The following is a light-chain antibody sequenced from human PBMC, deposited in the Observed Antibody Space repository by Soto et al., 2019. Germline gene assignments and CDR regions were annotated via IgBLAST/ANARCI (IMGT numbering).Light chain of an antibody. CDR1: QSVSNNY. Sequence: EIVLTQSPGTLSLSPGERATLYCRASQSVSNNYLAWYQQKPGQTPRLLIYGASNRATGIPDRFSGSGSGTDFTLTISRLEPEDFAVYYCQQYGSSGTFGQGTKVEIK. V-gene: IGKV3-20*01. CDR2: GAS. J-gene: IGKJ1*01. CDR3: QQYGSSGT.